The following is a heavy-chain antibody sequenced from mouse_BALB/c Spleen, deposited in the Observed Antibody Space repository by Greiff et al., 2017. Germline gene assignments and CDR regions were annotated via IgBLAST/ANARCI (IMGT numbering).Heavy chain of an antibody. D-gene: IGHD1-1*02. J-gene: IGHJ3*01. V-gene: IGHV3-6*02. Sequence: EVKVEESGPGLVKPSQSLSLTCSVTGYSITSGYYWNWIRQFPGNKLEWMGYISYDGSNNYNPSLKNRISITRDTSKNQFFLKLNSVTTEDTATYYCAREHYGFAYWGQGTLVTVSA. CDR1: GYSITSGYY. CDR2: ISYDGSN. CDR3: AREHYGFAY.